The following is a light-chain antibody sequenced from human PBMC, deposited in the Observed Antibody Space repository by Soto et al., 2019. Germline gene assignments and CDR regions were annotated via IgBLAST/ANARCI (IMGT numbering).Light chain of an antibody. CDR1: SSDVGAYNY. J-gene: IGLJ1*01. CDR3: SSYTGGNLGV. Sequence: QSALTQPASVSGSPGQSITISCTGTSSDVGAYNYVSWYQQHPGKAPTLMISEVSNRPSGVSNRFSGSKSGNAASLTISGLQAEDEADYYCSSYTGGNLGVFGTGTKVTVL. V-gene: IGLV2-14*01. CDR2: EVS.